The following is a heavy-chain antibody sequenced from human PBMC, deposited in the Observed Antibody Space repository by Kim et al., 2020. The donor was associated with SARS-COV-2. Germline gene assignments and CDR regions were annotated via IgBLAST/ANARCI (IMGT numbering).Heavy chain of an antibody. CDR1: GFRFSPSG. CDR2: IWSDTSEENK. CDR3: AKARDGYNHGLEY. J-gene: IGHJ4*02. D-gene: IGHD5-12*01. Sequence: GGSLRLSCATSGFRFSPSGMHWVRQSPGKGLEWVAVIWSDTSEENKHYAWSVKGRFTISRDNSRSTLELQMDSLRVDDTAVYYCAKARDGYNHGLEYWGQGTHVTVSS. V-gene: IGHV3-33*06.